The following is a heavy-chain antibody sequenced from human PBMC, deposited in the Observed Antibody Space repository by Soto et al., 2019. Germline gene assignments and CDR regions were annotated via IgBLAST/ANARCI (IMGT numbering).Heavy chain of an antibody. CDR1: GGSISNEKFC. J-gene: IGHJ4*02. Sequence: QVQLQESGPGLVNPSQTLSLTCTVSGGSISNEKFCWSGIRQPPDKGLEWIGHIYDGGSTYTNPTPNGRVTIAVDTSKTQFSRKLSSVSAADTAVYYCARGLSGAKVDYWSQGTLVTVSS. CDR2: IYDGGST. CDR3: ARGLSGAKVDY. V-gene: IGHV4-30-4*01. D-gene: IGHD7-27*01.